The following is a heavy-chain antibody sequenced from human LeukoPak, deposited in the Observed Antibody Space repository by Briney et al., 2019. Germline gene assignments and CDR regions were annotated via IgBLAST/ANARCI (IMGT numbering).Heavy chain of an antibody. V-gene: IGHV4-39*01. CDR1: GGSISSSSYY. J-gene: IGHJ5*02. D-gene: IGHD3-22*01. CDR3: ARRMIVVVITTSGWFDP. CDR2: IYYSGST. Sequence: PSETLSLTCTVSGGSISSSSYYWGWIRQPPGKGLEWIGSIYYSGSTYYNPSLKSRVTISVDTSKNQFSLKLSSVTAADTAVYYCARRMIVVVITTSGWFDPWGQGTLATVSS.